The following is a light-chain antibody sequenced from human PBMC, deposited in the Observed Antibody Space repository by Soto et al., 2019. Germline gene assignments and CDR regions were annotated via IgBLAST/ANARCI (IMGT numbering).Light chain of an antibody. CDR1: QSVGSD. V-gene: IGKV3-11*01. CDR2: GAS. CDR3: QQRSNWPPWT. Sequence: EIVMTQSPATLSVSPGERVTLSCRASQSVGSDLAWYQQKPGQAPRLLIFGASNRATGIPDRFSGSGSETDFTLAISRLEPEDFAVYFCQQRSNWPPWTFGQGTKVDIK. J-gene: IGKJ1*01.